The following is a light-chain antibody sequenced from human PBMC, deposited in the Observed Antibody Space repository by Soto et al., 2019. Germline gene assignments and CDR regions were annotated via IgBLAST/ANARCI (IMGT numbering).Light chain of an antibody. V-gene: IGLV1-47*01. CDR1: NSNIGSNY. J-gene: IGLJ1*01. CDR2: RNN. CDR3: AAWDDSLSGRV. Sequence: QSVLAQPPSASGTPGQRVTLSCSGNNSNIGSNYVYWYQQLPGTAPKLLIYRNNQRPSGVPDRFSGSKSGTSASLAISGLRSEDEADYYCAAWDDSLSGRVFGTGTKVTVL.